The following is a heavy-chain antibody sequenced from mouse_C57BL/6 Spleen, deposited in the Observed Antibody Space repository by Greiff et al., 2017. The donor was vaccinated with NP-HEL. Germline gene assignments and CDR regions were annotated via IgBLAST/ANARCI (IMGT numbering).Heavy chain of an antibody. D-gene: IGHD1-1*01. V-gene: IGHV1-84*01. CDR3: AYGSSLFGG. J-gene: IGHJ2*01. Sequence: VQLQQSGPELVKPGASVKISCKASGYTFTDYYINWVKQTPGQGLEWIGWISPGSGNTKYNEKFKGKATLTVDTSSSTAYMQLSSLTSEDAAVYFCAYGSSLFGGWGQGTTLAVAT. CDR2: ISPGSGNT. CDR1: GYTFTDYY.